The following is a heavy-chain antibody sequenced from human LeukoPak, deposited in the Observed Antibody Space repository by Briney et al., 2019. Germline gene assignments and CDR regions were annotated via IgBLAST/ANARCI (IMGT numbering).Heavy chain of an antibody. Sequence: KPSETQSLTCTVSGDSINSLDLWSWVRQPPGKGLEWIGEMYLSGTTHSNPSVKSRVTISIDKSKNQFFLNLSSVTAADTAVYYCAGLVGRYSSGLYYYYFDYWGQGTLVTVSS. CDR3: AGLVGRYSSGLYYYYFDY. CDR2: MYLSGTT. CDR1: GDSINSLDL. J-gene: IGHJ4*02. V-gene: IGHV4-4*02. D-gene: IGHD3-22*01.